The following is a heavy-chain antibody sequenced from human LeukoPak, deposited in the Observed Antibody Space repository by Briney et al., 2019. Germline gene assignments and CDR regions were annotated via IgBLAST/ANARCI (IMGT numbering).Heavy chain of an antibody. D-gene: IGHD3-3*01. Sequence: GGSLRLSCAASGFTFSSYGMHWVRQAPGKGLEWVAFIRYDGSNKYYADSVKGRFTISRDNSKNTLYLQMNSLRAEDTAVYYCAKGKAFYDFWSGYRGWFDPWGQGTLVTFSS. CDR2: IRYDGSNK. CDR1: GFTFSSYG. V-gene: IGHV3-30*02. J-gene: IGHJ5*02. CDR3: AKGKAFYDFWSGYRGWFDP.